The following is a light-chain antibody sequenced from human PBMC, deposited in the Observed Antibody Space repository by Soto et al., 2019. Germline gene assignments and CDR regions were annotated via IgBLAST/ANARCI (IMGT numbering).Light chain of an antibody. CDR3: QKFNTAPLS. CDR1: QDISVY. J-gene: IGKJ5*01. V-gene: IGKV1-27*01. CDR2: SAS. Sequence: DIQMTQSPSSLSASVGDRVTITCRASQDISVYLAWYQQKPGKVPKLLIYSASTLDSGVPSRFSGSGSGTDFTLTISSLQPEDVATYVCQKFNTAPLSFGQGTRLEIK.